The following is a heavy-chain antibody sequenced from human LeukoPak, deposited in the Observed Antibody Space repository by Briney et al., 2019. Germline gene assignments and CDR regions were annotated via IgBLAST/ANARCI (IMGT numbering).Heavy chain of an antibody. CDR2: ISAYNGYT. V-gene: IGHV1-18*01. Sequence: ASVKVSCKASGYTFTSYGISWVRQAPGQGLEWMGWISAYNGYTNYAQKLQGRVTMTRDTSTGTAYMEMKSLRSDDSAVYYCARARQQWLVPLDYWGQGTLVTVSS. J-gene: IGHJ4*02. D-gene: IGHD6-19*01. CDR3: ARARQQWLVPLDY. CDR1: GYTFTSYG.